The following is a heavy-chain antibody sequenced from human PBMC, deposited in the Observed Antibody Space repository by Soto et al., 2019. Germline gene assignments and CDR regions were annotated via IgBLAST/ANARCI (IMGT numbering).Heavy chain of an antibody. D-gene: IGHD2-2*01. J-gene: IGHJ4*02. CDR3: ARESIVLVPAELGGGAINIDS. CDR2: IYFTGNS. CDR1: GASINSGDYS. Sequence: PSETLSLTCTVSGASINSGDYSWSWIRQHPGKGLEWFGFIYFTGNSYYNPSLKSRVTISVDTSKNQFSLKLSSVTAADTAVYFCARESIVLVPAELGGGAINIDSWGQGSLVTVSS. V-gene: IGHV4-31*03.